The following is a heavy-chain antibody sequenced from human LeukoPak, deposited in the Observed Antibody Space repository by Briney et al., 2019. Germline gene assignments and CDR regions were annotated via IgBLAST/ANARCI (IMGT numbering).Heavy chain of an antibody. J-gene: IGHJ6*02. CDR2: IYYSGST. D-gene: IGHD2-8*01. Sequence: SQTLSLTCTVSGGSISIGGYYWSWIRQHPGKGLEWIGYIYYSGSTYYNPSLKSRVTISVDTSKNQFSLKLSSVTAADTAVYYCAREHRYCTNGVCSGSMDVWGQGTTVTVSS. CDR3: AREHRYCTNGVCSGSMDV. CDR1: GGSISIGGYY. V-gene: IGHV4-31*03.